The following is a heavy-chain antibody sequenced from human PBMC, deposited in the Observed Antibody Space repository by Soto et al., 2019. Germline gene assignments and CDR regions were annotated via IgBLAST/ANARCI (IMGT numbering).Heavy chain of an antibody. CDR2: SHHTGGS. D-gene: IGHD6-19*01. J-gene: IGHJ4*02. CDR3: ATGGGWLTDY. V-gene: IGHV4-59*11. Sequence: QVQLQESGPRLVKPSETLSLTCTISGASISNHYCQWFRQPPGKGLEWIGYSHHTGGSIYNPSLKRPATISLDTSKNQFFLKLTSVTVADTAVYYCATGGGWLTDYWGQGTLVTVSS. CDR1: GASISNHY.